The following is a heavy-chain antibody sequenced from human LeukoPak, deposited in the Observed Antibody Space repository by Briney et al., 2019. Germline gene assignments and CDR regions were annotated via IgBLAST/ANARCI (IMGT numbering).Heavy chain of an antibody. CDR1: GFTSSDYY. V-gene: IGHV3-11*01. J-gene: IGHJ4*02. Sequence: GGSRRLSCAASGFTSSDYYMSWIRQAPGKGLEWVSYISSSGSTIYYADSVKGRFTISRDNAKNSLYLQMNSLRAEDTAVYYCAMFPMEVGSVQWGQGTLVTVSS. CDR2: ISSSGSTI. D-gene: IGHD2-15*01. CDR3: AMFPMEVGSVQ.